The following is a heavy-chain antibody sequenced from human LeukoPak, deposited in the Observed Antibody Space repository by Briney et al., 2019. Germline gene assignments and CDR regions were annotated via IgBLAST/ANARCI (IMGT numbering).Heavy chain of an antibody. CDR1: GGSISSSSYY. J-gene: IGHJ4*02. V-gene: IGHV4-39*01. D-gene: IGHD5/OR15-5a*01. CDR3: ARHGGDIVSRPFDY. CDR2: IYYSGST. Sequence: PSETLSLTCTVSGGSISSSSYYWGWIRQPPGKGLEWIGSIYYSGSTYYNPSLKSRVTIFVDTSKNQFSLKLSSVTAADTAVYYCARHGGDIVSRPFDYWGQGTLVTVSS.